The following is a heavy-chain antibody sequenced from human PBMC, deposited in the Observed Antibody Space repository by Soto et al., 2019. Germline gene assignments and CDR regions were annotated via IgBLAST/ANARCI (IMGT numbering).Heavy chain of an antibody. J-gene: IGHJ5*02. Sequence: SLAGTFSGVSISSYYWSWIRQPAGKGLEWIGRIYTSGSTNYNPSLKIRVTMSVDTSKNQFSLKLSSVTAADTAVYYCARDRNLNPPYWFDPWGQGTLVTVSS. CDR1: GVSISSYY. V-gene: IGHV4-4*07. CDR3: ARDRNLNPPYWFDP. D-gene: IGHD1-7*01. CDR2: IYTSGST.